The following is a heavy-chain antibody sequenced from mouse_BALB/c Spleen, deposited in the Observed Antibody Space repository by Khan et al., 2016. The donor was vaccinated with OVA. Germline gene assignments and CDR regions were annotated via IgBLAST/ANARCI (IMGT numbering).Heavy chain of an antibody. CDR2: IWGDGNT. CDR3: AIIYYGLAWFAY. Sequence: QVQLKQSGPGLVAPSQSLSITCTVSGLSLTNYGVSWVRQPPGKGLEWLGGIWGDGNTNYHSALISRLSVSKDNSKSQVFLILNSLRTDDAATYXGAIIYYGLAWFAYWGQGTLVTVSA. D-gene: IGHD1-2*01. CDR1: GLSLTNYG. V-gene: IGHV2-3*01. J-gene: IGHJ3*01.